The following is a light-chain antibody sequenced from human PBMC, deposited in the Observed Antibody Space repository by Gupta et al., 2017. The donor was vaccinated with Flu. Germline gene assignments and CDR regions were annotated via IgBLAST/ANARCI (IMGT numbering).Light chain of an antibody. Sequence: EIVMTQSPGTLSVSPGERVILSCRASQSVSTKVTWYQQKPGQAPRLLIYDASTRATGIPARFTGSGSGTEFTLLISSLQSEDFALYYCQQYYDWPPLTFGGGTKVDVK. CDR1: QSVSTK. CDR3: QQYYDWPPLT. CDR2: DAS. J-gene: IGKJ4*01. V-gene: IGKV3-15*01.